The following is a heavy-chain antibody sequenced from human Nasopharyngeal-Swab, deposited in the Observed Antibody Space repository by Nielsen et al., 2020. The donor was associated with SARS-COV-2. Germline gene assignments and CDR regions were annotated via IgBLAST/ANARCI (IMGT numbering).Heavy chain of an antibody. Sequence: GGSMRLSCAASGFTFDDYTMNWVREDPGKGLEWVSLISWDGGSTYYADSVKGRFTISRDNSKNSLYLQMNSLRTEDTALYYCAKGGYVGNSATYDYWGQGTLVTVSS. D-gene: IGHD4-23*01. CDR1: GFTFDDYT. CDR2: ISWDGGST. CDR3: AKGGYVGNSATYDY. J-gene: IGHJ4*02. V-gene: IGHV3-43*01.